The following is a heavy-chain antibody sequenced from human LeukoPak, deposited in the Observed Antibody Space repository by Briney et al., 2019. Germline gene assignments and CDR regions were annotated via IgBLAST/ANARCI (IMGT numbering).Heavy chain of an antibody. Sequence: GGSLRLSCAASGSAFSSYAMSWVRQSPKKGLEWVSSISGSGGSTYYADSVKGRFTISRDNSKNTLYLQMNSLRAEDTAVYYCAKVPSIEYYYYGMDVWGQGTTVTVSS. V-gene: IGHV3-23*01. CDR3: AKVPSIEYYYYGMDV. J-gene: IGHJ6*02. D-gene: IGHD5-24*01. CDR2: ISGSGGST. CDR1: GSAFSSYA.